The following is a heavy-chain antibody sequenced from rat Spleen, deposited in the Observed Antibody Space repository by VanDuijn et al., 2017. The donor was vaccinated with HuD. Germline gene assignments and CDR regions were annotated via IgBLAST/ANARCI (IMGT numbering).Heavy chain of an antibody. D-gene: IGHD1-3*01. CDR3: TTDRPGALMEA. CDR1: GFTFSDYY. CDR2: ISSDGRRN. J-gene: IGHJ2*01. Sequence: EVQLVESDGGLVQPGRSLKLSCAASGFTFSDYYMAWVRQAPTKGLEWVATISSDGRRNYYRDSVKGRFTISRDNAKSTLYLQMDSLRSEDTATYYCTTDRPGALMEAWGQGVMVTVSS. V-gene: IGHV5-20*01.